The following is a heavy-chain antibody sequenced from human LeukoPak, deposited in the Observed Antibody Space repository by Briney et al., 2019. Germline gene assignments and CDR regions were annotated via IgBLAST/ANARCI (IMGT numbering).Heavy chain of an antibody. D-gene: IGHD5-18*01. V-gene: IGHV1-69*04. CDR2: IIPIFGIA. J-gene: IGHJ4*02. CDR3: ARVDTVGYYFDY. Sequence: GASVKVSCKASGGTFSSYAISWVRQAPGQGLEWMGRIIPIFGIANYAQKFQGRVTITAGKSTSTAYMELSSLRSDDTAVYYCARVDTVGYYFDYWGQGTLVTVSS. CDR1: GGTFSSYA.